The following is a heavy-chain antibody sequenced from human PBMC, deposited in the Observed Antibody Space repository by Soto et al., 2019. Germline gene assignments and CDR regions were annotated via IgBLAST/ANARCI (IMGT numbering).Heavy chain of an antibody. D-gene: IGHD6-6*01. CDR2: IYYSGST. CDR1: GGSISSYY. V-gene: IGHV4-59*01. CDR3: ARERPRPPYFDY. Sequence: SETLSLTCTVSGGSISSYYWSWIRQPPGKGLEWIGYIYYSGSTNYNPSLKSRVTISVDTSKNQFSLKLSSVTAADTAVYYCARERPRPPYFDYWGQGTLVTVSS. J-gene: IGHJ4*02.